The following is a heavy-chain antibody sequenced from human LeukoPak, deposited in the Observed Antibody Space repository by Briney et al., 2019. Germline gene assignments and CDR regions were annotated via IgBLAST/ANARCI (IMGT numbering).Heavy chain of an antibody. J-gene: IGHJ4*02. CDR2: VSGSGGST. CDR1: GFTFNSYA. CDR3: VAPGSPAGSYYYGDY. Sequence: PGGSLRLSCAASGFTFNSYAMNWVRQAPGKGLEWVSVVSGSGGSTYYADSVKGRFTISRDTSKNTLHLQMNSLRAEDTAVYYCVAPGSPAGSYYYGDYWGQGSLVTVSS. D-gene: IGHD3-10*01. V-gene: IGHV3-23*01.